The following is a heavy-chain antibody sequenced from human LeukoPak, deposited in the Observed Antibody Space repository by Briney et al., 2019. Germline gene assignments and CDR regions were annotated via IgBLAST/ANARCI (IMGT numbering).Heavy chain of an antibody. J-gene: IGHJ4*02. D-gene: IGHD6-13*01. Sequence: GGSLRLSCEGSAFIFSGHWMNWVRQTPGKGLEWVAVISYDGNNRYSADSVKGRFTISRDNSKNTLYLQMNSLRAEDTAVYYCAKDQDIAAADYYFDYWGQGTLVTVSS. CDR2: ISYDGNNR. CDR1: AFIFSGHW. V-gene: IGHV3-30*18. CDR3: AKDQDIAAADYYFDY.